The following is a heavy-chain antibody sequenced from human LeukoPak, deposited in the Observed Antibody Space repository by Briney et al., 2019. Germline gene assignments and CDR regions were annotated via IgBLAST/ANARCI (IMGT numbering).Heavy chain of an antibody. V-gene: IGHV3-23*01. J-gene: IGHJ1*01. D-gene: IGHD2-15*01. CDR1: GCTFSSYA. CDR2: ISGRGDST. CDR3: AKDPGGFVVTPIRHFHL. Sequence: PGGSLRLSCAASGCTFSSYAMNWVRQAPGEGPEWVSAISGRGDSTYYADSVKGRFTISRDNSKNTLYLQINTLRAEDTAVYYCAKDPGGFVVTPIRHFHLWGQDTLVTVSS.